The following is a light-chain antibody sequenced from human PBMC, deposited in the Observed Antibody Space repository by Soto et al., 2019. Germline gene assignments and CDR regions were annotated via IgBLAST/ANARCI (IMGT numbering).Light chain of an antibody. V-gene: IGKV3-11*01. Sequence: EIVLTQSPATLSLSPGDRATLACRASQSVGSYLGWYQQRPGQAPRLLIYDASNRATGIPARFSGSGSGTDFTLTISSLEPADFAVYYCQQRSDWPSTFGGGTKVEIK. J-gene: IGKJ4*01. CDR1: QSVGSY. CDR2: DAS. CDR3: QQRSDWPST.